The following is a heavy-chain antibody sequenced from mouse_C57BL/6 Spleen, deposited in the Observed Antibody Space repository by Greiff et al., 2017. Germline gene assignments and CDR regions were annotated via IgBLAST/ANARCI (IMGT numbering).Heavy chain of an antibody. V-gene: IGHV14-4*01. CDR2: IDPENGDT. CDR3: TTWRRVHYYFDY. J-gene: IGHJ2*01. Sequence: VQLQQSGAELVRPGASVKLSCTASGFNIKDDYMHWVKQRPEQGLEWIGWIDPENGDTEYASKFQGKATITADTSSNTAYLQLSSLTSEDTAVYYCTTWRRVHYYFDYWGQGTTLTVSS. CDR1: GFNIKDDY. D-gene: IGHD1-2*01.